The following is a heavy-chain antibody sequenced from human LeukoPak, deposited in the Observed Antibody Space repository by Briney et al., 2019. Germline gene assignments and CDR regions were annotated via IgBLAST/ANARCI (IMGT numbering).Heavy chain of an antibody. CDR1: GGSISSYY. Sequence: SETLSLTCTVSGGSISSYYWSWIRQPPGKGLEWIGYIYTSGSTNYNPSLKSRVTISVDTSKNQFSLKLSSVTAADTAVYYCARGYSGSYSYYYYMDVWGKVTTVTVSS. CDR3: ARGYSGSYSYYYYMDV. V-gene: IGHV4-4*09. D-gene: IGHD1-26*01. CDR2: IYTSGST. J-gene: IGHJ6*03.